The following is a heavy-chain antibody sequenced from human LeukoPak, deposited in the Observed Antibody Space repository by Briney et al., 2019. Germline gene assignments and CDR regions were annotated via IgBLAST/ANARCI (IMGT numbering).Heavy chain of an antibody. CDR3: AKEPRRDGYNYLDY. J-gene: IGHJ4*02. D-gene: IGHD5-24*01. CDR2: ISYDGSNK. V-gene: IGHV3-30*18. Sequence: GRSLRLSCAASGFTFSSYGMHWVRESPGKGREWVAVISYDGSNKYYADSVKGRFTISRDNSKNTLYLQMNSLRAEDTAVYYCAKEPRRDGYNYLDYWGQGTLVTVSS. CDR1: GFTFSSYG.